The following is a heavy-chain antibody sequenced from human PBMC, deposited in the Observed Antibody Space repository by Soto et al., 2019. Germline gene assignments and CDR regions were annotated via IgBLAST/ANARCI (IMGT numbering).Heavy chain of an antibody. V-gene: IGHV3-74*01. CDR3: AREGIQLYNYYYYYGMDV. CDR2: INSDGSST. J-gene: IGHJ6*02. CDR1: GFTFSSYW. Sequence: GGSLRLSCAASGFTFSSYWMHWVRQAPGKGLVWVSRINSDGSSTSYADSVKGRFTISRDNAKNTLYLQMNSLRAEDTAVYYCAREGIQLYNYYYYYGMDVWGQGTTVTVSS. D-gene: IGHD5-18*01.